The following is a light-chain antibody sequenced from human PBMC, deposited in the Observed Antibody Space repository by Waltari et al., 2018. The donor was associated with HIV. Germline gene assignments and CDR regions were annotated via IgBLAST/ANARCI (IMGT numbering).Light chain of an antibody. J-gene: IGLJ2*01. CDR2: DVI. Sequence: QSALTQPPSASGSPGQSVTLSCPGTRSDVGGCTYVSWHQQHPGKAPKLMIYDVIKRPSGVPDRFSGSKSGNTASLTVSGLQPEDEADYYCSSHAGSKVVFGGGTRLTVL. V-gene: IGLV2-8*01. CDR3: SSHAGSKVV. CDR1: RSDVGGCTY.